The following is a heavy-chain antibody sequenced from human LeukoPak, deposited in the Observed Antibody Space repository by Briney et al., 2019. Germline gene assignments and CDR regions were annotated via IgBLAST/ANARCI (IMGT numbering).Heavy chain of an antibody. CDR2: MNPKSGNT. CDR3: ASTPSRSYYDILTGYYYYYYYGMDV. CDR1: GYTFTNYD. V-gene: IGHV1-8*01. D-gene: IGHD3-9*01. Sequence: ASVKVSCKASGYTFTNYDINWVRQATGQGPEWVGWMNPKSGNTGYPQKFQGRVSMTRSSSIGPAYMELSSLRFEDTAVYYCASTPSRSYYDILTGYYYYYYYGMDVWGQGTTVTVSS. J-gene: IGHJ6*02.